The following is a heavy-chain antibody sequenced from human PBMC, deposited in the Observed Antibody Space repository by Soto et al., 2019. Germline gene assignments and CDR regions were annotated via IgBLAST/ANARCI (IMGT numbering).Heavy chain of an antibody. Sequence: GGSLRLSCAASGFPFSNYAMHWVRQAPGKGLEWVAVISYDGSNKDYADSVKGRFTISRDNSKNTLYLQMNSLRAEDTAVYYCARGYCTNGVCYTFDYWGKGTLVTVYS. CDR3: ARGYCTNGVCYTFDY. J-gene: IGHJ4*02. V-gene: IGHV3-30-3*01. CDR1: GFPFSNYA. D-gene: IGHD2-8*01. CDR2: ISYDGSNK.